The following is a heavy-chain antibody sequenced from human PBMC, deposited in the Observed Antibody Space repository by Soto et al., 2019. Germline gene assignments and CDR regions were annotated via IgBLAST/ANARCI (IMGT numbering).Heavy chain of an antibody. CDR1: GDSFTSYG. J-gene: IGHJ4*02. V-gene: IGHV1-18*01. Sequence: ASVKVSCKASGDSFTSYGISWVRQAPGQGLEWMGWISAYNGNTNYAQKLQGRVTMTTDTSTSTAYMELRSLRSDDTAVYYCARDDGDYYDSSGYYFGTFDYWGQGTLVTAPQ. CDR3: ARDDGDYYDSSGYYFGTFDY. D-gene: IGHD3-22*01. CDR2: ISAYNGNT.